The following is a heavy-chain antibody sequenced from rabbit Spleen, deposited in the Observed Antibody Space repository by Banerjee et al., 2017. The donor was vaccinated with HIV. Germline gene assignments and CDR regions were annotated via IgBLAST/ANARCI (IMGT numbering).Heavy chain of an antibody. Sequence: EESGGDLVKPEGSLTLTCTASGFSFSSSYWICWVRQAPGKGLEWIACVAADVPFTTYYASWAKGRFTISKTSSTTVTLQMTSLTAADTATYFCARGSATMTLVITGYYLSLWGQGTLVTVS. CDR2: VAADVPFTT. CDR1: GFSFSSSYW. CDR3: ARGSATMTLVITGYYLSL. J-gene: IGHJ4*01. D-gene: IGHD2-1*01. V-gene: IGHV1S45*01.